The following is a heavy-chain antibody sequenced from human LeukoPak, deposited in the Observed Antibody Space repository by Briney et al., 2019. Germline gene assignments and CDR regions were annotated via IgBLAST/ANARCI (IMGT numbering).Heavy chain of an antibody. Sequence: PSETLSLTCTVSGGSISGLYWSWVRQPPGKGLEWIGFIHYSGSINYSPSLKSRVTISVDMSKNQFSLKLNSVTAADTAVYYCARHRAVVTPFDYWGQGTLVTVSS. CDR2: IHYSGSI. CDR3: ARHRAVVTPFDY. V-gene: IGHV4-59*08. J-gene: IGHJ4*02. D-gene: IGHD4-23*01. CDR1: GGSISGLY.